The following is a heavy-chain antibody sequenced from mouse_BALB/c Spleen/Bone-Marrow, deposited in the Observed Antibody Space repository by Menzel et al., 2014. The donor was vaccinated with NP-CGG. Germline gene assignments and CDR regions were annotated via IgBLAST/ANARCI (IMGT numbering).Heavy chain of an antibody. CDR1: GYTFXSYW. D-gene: IGHD1-1*01. CDR3: AREYYGSSGYFDV. V-gene: IGHV1-7*01. J-gene: IGHJ1*01. Sequence: QVQLKESGAELAKPGASVKMSCKASGYTFXSYWMHWVKQRPGQGLEWIGYINPSTGYTEYNQKFKDKATLTADKSSSTAYMQLSSLTSEDSAVYYCAREYYGSSGYFDVWGAGTTVTVSS. CDR2: INPSTGYT.